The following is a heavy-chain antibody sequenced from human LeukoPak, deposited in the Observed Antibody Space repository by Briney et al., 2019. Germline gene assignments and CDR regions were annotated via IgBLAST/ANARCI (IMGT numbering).Heavy chain of an antibody. V-gene: IGHV1-18*01. CDR2: ISAYNGNT. D-gene: IGHD3-10*01. CDR3: ARGFVVRGVSPIRPPLSGASHI. Sequence: ASVKVSCKASGYTFTSYGISWVRQAPGQGLEWMGWISAYNGNTNYAQKLQGRVTMTTDTSTSTAYMELSGLRSDDTAVYYCARGFVVRGVSPIRPPLSGASHIWGQGTMVTVSS. CDR1: GYTFTSYG. J-gene: IGHJ3*02.